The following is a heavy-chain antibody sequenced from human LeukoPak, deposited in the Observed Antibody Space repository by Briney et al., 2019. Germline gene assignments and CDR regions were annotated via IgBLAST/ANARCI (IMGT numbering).Heavy chain of an antibody. Sequence: PSETLSLTCAVYGGSFSGYYWSWIRQPPGKGLEWIGEINHSGSTNYSPSLKSRVTISVDTSKNQFSLKLSSVTAADTAVYYCARRLRWGYYYYMDVWGKGTTVTVSS. CDR3: ARRLRWGYYYYMDV. CDR2: INHSGST. CDR1: GGSFSGYY. D-gene: IGHD4-23*01. J-gene: IGHJ6*03. V-gene: IGHV4-34*01.